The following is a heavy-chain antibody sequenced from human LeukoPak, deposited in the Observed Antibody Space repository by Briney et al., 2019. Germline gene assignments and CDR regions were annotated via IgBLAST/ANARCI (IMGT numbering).Heavy chain of an antibody. J-gene: IGHJ4*02. D-gene: IGHD3-3*01. CDR2: INPSGGST. V-gene: IGHV1-46*01. CDR1: GDTLTELS. CDR3: ARDPSFWSGYSXPNFDY. Sequence: ASVKVSCKVSGDTLTELSMHWVRQAPGQGLEWMGIINPSGGSTSYAQKFQGRVTMTRDTSTSTVYMELSSLRSEDTAVYYCARDPSFWSGYSXPNFDYWGQGTLVTVSS.